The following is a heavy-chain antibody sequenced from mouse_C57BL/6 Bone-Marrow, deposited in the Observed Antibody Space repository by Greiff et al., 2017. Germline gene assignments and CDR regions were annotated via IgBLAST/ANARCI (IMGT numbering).Heavy chain of an antibody. D-gene: IGHD1-1*01. CDR1: GFTFSDYY. CDR2: ISNGGGSN. Sequence: EVKLMESGGGLVQPGGSLKLSCAASGFTFSDYYMYWVRQTPEKRLEWVAYISNGGGSNYYPDTVKGRFTISRDNAKNTLYLQMSRLKSEDTAMYYCAAGSYYYGSSYLAMDYWGQGTSVTVSS. J-gene: IGHJ4*01. V-gene: IGHV5-12*01. CDR3: AAGSYYYGSSYLAMDY.